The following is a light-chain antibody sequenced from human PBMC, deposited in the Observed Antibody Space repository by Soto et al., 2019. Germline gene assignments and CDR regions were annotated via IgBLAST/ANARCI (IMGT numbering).Light chain of an antibody. J-gene: IGKJ3*01. CDR1: QTINTF. Sequence: DIQMTQSPSSLSASVGDRVTITCRASQTINTFLNWYQQKPGKAPTLLIYATSIFQTGVPSRFSVRRYGTDFTLTISSLQPADFATYYCQQSYGLLFSFGPGTKVDFK. V-gene: IGKV1-39*01. CDR2: ATS. CDR3: QQSYGLLFS.